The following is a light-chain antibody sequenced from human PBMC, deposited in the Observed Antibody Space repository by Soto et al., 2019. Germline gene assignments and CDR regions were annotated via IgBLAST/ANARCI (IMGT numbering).Light chain of an antibody. CDR2: AAS. CDR3: QKYDTAPLT. J-gene: IGKJ1*01. Sequence: DIQMTQSPSSLSASVGNRVTITCRASQSISTYLAWYQQKPGKVPKLLIYAASTLLSGVPSRFSGSGSGTDFTLTISSLQPEDVATYYCQKYDTAPLTFGQGTKVEIK. CDR1: QSISTY. V-gene: IGKV1-27*01.